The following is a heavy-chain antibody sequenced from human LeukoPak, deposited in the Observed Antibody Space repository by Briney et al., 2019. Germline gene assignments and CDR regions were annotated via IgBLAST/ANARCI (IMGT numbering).Heavy chain of an antibody. CDR2: INHSGST. V-gene: IGHV4-34*01. J-gene: IGHJ6*02. D-gene: IGHD6-13*01. CDR3: ARGPGATTLIAAAGTRYYYGMDV. Sequence: SETLSLTCAVYGGSFSGYYWSWIRQPPGKGLEWIGEINHSGSTNYNPSLKSRVTISVDTSKNQFSLKLSSATAADTAVYYCARGPGATTLIAAAGTRYYYGMDVWGQGTTVTVSS. CDR1: GGSFSGYY.